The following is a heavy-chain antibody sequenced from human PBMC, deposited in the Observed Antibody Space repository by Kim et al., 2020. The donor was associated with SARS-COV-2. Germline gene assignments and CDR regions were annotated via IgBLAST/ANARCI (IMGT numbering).Heavy chain of an antibody. V-gene: IGHV4-59*01. CDR3: ARTTGGWFDP. J-gene: IGHJ5*02. D-gene: IGHD1-1*01. CDR2: S. Sequence: SNHNPSHKSRVTISVDKSKNQFSLKLSSVTAAETAVYYCARTTGGWFDPWGQGTLVTVSS.